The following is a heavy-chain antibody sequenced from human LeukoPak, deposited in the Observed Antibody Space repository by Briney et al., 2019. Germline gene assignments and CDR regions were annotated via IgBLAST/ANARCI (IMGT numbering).Heavy chain of an antibody. J-gene: IGHJ4*02. Sequence: GGSLRLSCGASGFTFSDFAMSWVRLAPGKGLEWVSGIEKDASRAYYADSVRGRFTVSRDNSKNTLYLQMSSLRVEDTALYYCAKQEGALIQNWCFDHWGLGTLVTVSS. CDR1: GFTFSDFA. CDR2: IEKDASRA. V-gene: IGHV3-23*03. CDR3: AKQEGALIQNWCFDH. D-gene: IGHD1-26*01.